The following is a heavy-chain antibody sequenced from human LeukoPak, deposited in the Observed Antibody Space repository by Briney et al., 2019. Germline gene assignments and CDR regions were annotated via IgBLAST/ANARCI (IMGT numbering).Heavy chain of an antibody. J-gene: IGHJ3*02. CDR2: IYYSGST. V-gene: IGHV4-31*03. CDR1: GGSISSGGYY. CDR3: AREVWSGYYFAFDI. D-gene: IGHD3-3*01. Sequence: PSETLSLTCTVSGGSISSGGYYWSWIRQHPGKGLEWIGYIYYSGSTYYNPSLKSRVTISVDTSKNQFSLKLSSVTAADTAVYYCAREVWSGYYFAFDIWGQGTMVTVSS.